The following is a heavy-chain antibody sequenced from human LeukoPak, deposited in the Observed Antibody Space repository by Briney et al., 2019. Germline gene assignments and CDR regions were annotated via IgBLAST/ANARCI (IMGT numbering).Heavy chain of an antibody. CDR2: INHSGST. Sequence: SETLSLTCAVYGGSFSGYYWSWIRQPPGKGLEWIGEINHSGSTNYNPSLKSRVTISVDTSKNQFSLKLSSVTAADTAMYYCARGVRGVIIGGGYYYYYGMDVWGKGTTVTVSS. CDR3: ARGVRGVIIGGGYYYYYGMDV. D-gene: IGHD3-10*01. V-gene: IGHV4-34*01. CDR1: GGSFSGYY. J-gene: IGHJ6*04.